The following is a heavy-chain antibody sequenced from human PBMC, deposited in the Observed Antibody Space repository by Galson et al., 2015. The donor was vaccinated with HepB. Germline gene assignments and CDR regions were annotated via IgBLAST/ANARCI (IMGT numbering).Heavy chain of an antibody. V-gene: IGHV3-53*01. D-gene: IGHD5-18*01. CDR2: IYSGGKP. Sequence: SLRLPCAASGLTVGSTDLRWVRRAPGRGLEWGSPIYSGGKPYYADSVTGRSTISGDNVTHTLYLQMSSLRVDDTAVYYCATSKVGGHIQNYFDYWGQGALATVSS. CDR3: ATSKVGGHIQNYFDY. J-gene: IGHJ4*02. CDR1: GLTVGSTD.